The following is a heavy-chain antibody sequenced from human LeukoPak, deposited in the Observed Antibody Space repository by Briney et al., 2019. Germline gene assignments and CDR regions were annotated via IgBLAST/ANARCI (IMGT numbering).Heavy chain of an antibody. CDR1: GYSISSGYY. V-gene: IGHV4-38-2*02. CDR3: AREPKLAAAGYYMDV. CDR2: IYHSGST. D-gene: IGHD6-13*01. J-gene: IGHJ6*03. Sequence: SETLSLTCTVSGYSISSGYYWGWIRQPPGKGLEWIGSIYHSGSTYYNPSLKSRDTISVDTSKNQFSLKLSSVTAADTAVYYCAREPKLAAAGYYMDVWGKGTTVTVSS.